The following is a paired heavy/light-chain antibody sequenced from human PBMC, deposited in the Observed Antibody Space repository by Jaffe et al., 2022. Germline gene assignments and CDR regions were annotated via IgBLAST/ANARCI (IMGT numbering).Heavy chain of an antibody. V-gene: IGHV1-69*17. D-gene: IGHD4-17*01. J-gene: IGHJ6*03. CDR1: GGTFNSYA. CDR2: IIPIFNVT. Sequence: QVQLVQSGAEVKKPGSSVKVSCKASGGTFNSYAITWVRQAPGQGLEWMGGIIPIFNVTRSAQKFQGRVTITADKPTSTAYMELRSLRSEDTAIYYCARGPDDYGSPLLDGIFRDYFYYMDVWGKGTTVTVSS. CDR3: ARGPDDYGSPLLDGIFRDYFYYMDV.
Light chain of an antibody. Sequence: EIVMTQSPVTLSVSPGERATLSCRASQSVSSNLAWYQQKSGQAPRLLIYGASTRAAGIPARFSGSGSGTEFTLTISSLQSEDFAVYYCQQYNNWPRTFGQGTKLEIK. J-gene: IGKJ2*01. CDR2: GAS. CDR3: QQYNNWPRT. CDR1: QSVSSN. V-gene: IGKV3-15*01.